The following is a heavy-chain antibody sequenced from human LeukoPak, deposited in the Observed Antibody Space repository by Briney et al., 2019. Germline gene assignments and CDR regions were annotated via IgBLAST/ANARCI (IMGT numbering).Heavy chain of an antibody. Sequence: GGSLRLSCAASGLTFSSYSMNWVRQAPGKGLEWVSYISSSSSTIYYADSVKGRFTISRDNAKNSLYLQMNSLRAEDTAVYYCARDRRYSGSYFGNFDYWGQGTLVTVSS. CDR3: ARDRRYSGSYFGNFDY. J-gene: IGHJ4*02. CDR2: ISSSSSTI. D-gene: IGHD1-26*01. V-gene: IGHV3-48*01. CDR1: GLTFSSYS.